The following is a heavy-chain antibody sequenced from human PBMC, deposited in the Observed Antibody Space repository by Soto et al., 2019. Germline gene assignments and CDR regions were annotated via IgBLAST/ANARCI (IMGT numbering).Heavy chain of an antibody. V-gene: IGHV3-23*01. J-gene: IGHJ6*02. CDR2: ISGSGGSS. D-gene: IGHD6-13*01. CDR3: AKVTKRAAAGRYEYYKYGMDV. Sequence: HPGGSLRLSCAASGFAFSTYAMTWVRQAPGKGLEWVSVISGSGGSSYYAASVKGRFTISRDNSKNTLYLQMNGLRAEDMALYYCAKVTKRAAAGRYEYYKYGMDVWGQGTTVTVSS. CDR1: GFAFSTYA.